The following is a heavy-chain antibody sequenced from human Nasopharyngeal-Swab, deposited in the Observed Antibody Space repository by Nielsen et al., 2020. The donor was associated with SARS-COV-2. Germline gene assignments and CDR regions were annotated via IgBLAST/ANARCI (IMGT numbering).Heavy chain of an antibody. D-gene: IGHD5-12*01. Sequence: VRQAPGKGLEWVSAISGSGGSTYYADSVKGRFTISRDNSENTLYLQMNSLRAEDTAVYYCAKEGSGYDIYFDYWGQGTLVTVSS. V-gene: IGHV3-23*01. CDR2: ISGSGGST. J-gene: IGHJ4*02. CDR3: AKEGSGYDIYFDY.